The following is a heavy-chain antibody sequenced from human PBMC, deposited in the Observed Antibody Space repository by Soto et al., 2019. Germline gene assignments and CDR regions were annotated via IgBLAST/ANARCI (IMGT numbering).Heavy chain of an antibody. CDR3: ARLAGPEYSSSQHFDP. CDR1: GYRFTNYM. V-gene: IGHV5-51*01. D-gene: IGHD6-6*01. Sequence: DSLKKSCKGYGYRFTNYMIVCVRQMSEKGLEWMGIIYPGDSDTRYSPSFQGQVTISADKSISTAYLQWSSLKASDTAMYHCARLAGPEYSSSQHFDPWGQGTLVTVSS. J-gene: IGHJ5*02. CDR2: IYPGDSDT.